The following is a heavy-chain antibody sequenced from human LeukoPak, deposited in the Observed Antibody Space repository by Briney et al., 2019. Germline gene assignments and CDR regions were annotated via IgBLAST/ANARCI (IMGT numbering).Heavy chain of an antibody. CDR3: VRDWRYSYGQQDDY. CDR1: GYIFTGYY. J-gene: IGHJ4*02. V-gene: IGHV1-2*02. D-gene: IGHD5-18*01. CDR2: INPNSGGT. Sequence: ASVKVSCNASGYIFTGYYMHWVRQAPGHGLEWMGWINPNSGGTNYAQKFQGRVTMTRDTAISPASMWLSRLRSDDTAAHSCVRDWRYSYGQQDDYWGEGTLVTVSS.